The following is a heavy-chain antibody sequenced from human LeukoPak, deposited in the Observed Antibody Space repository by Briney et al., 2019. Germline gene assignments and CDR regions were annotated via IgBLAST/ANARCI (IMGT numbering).Heavy chain of an antibody. D-gene: IGHD3-10*01. J-gene: IGHJ3*02. CDR1: GFTFSSYG. V-gene: IGHV3-30*18. CDR3: AKLPYYYGSGSYESVDAFDI. Sequence: GGSLRLSCAASGFTFSSYGMHWVRQAPGKGLEWVAVISYDGSNKYYAASVKGRFTISRDNSKNTLYLQMNSLRAEDTAVYYCAKLPYYYGSGSYESVDAFDIWGQGTMVTVSS. CDR2: ISYDGSNK.